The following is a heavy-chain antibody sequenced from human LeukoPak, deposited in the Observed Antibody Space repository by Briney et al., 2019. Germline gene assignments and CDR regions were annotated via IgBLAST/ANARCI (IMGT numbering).Heavy chain of an antibody. CDR1: GFSFNSYA. Sequence: PGGSLRLSCAASGFSFNSYAMSWVRQAPGKGLEWVSAVSGRGERTYYADFVQGRFSISRDNSKDTVYLQMNSLRAGDTAIYYCANQPGLYDSGWPWTYHFFGVDVWGQGTTVTVSS. V-gene: IGHV3-23*01. CDR2: VSGRGERT. CDR3: ANQPGLYDSGWPWTYHFFGVDV. D-gene: IGHD6-19*01. J-gene: IGHJ6*02.